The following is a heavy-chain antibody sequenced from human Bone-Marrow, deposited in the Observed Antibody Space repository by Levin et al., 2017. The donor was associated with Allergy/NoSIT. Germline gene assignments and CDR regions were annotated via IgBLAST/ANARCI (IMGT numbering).Heavy chain of an antibody. CDR3: ARGAWQQLGDNYYGLDV. D-gene: IGHD5-24*01. CDR2: IYYTGST. V-gene: IGHV4-61*03. Sequence: SETLSLTCTVSGGSVSSRSFYWNWIQQPPGRGLEWIGYIYYTGSTTYNPSLQSRVTLSVDTSKNHLSLRLSSVTAADTAVYYCARGAWQQLGDNYYGLDVWGQGTPVTVSS. J-gene: IGHJ6*02. CDR1: GGSVSSRSFY.